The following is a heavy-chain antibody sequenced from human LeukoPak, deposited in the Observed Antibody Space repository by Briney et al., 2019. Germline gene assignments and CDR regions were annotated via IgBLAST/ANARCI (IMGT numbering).Heavy chain of an antibody. CDR2: INPDSGDT. CDR1: GYTFTDSY. Sequence: ASVKVSCKASGYTFTDSYMDWVRQAPGQGLEWLGWINPDSGDTNYAQKFQGRVTMTRDTSINTVYMELSRLRSDDTAVYYCARERGQQLVYRRFDPWGQGTLVTVSS. D-gene: IGHD5-24*01. J-gene: IGHJ5*02. CDR3: ARERGQQLVYRRFDP. V-gene: IGHV1-2*02.